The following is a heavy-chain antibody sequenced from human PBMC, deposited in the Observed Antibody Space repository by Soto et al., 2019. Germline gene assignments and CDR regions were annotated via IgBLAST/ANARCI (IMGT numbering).Heavy chain of an antibody. D-gene: IGHD3-10*01. CDR1: GYSFTSYW. CDR3: ARQHKTGPKLYDAFDI. CDR2: IYPGDSDT. Sequence: HGESLKISCKGSGYSFTSYWIGWVRQMPGKGLEWMGIIYPGDSDTRYSPSFQGQVTISADKSISTAYLQWSSLKASDTAMYYCARQHKTGPKLYDAFDIWGQGTMVTVSS. J-gene: IGHJ3*02. V-gene: IGHV5-51*01.